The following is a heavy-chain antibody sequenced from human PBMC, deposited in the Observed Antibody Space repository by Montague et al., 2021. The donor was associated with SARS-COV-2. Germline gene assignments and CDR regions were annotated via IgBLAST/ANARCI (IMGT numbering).Heavy chain of an antibody. J-gene: IGHJ4*02. CDR3: ARSYGTTVVTRAFDD. Sequence: PALVKPTQTLTLTCTFSGFSLSTSGMCVSWIRQPPGKALEWLTPIDWDDDKYYITSLKTRLTISKDTSKNQVVLTMTNMDPVDTATYYCARSYGTTVVTRAFDDGSQGTLVTVSS. CDR2: IDWDDDK. CDR1: GFSLSTSGMC. D-gene: IGHD4-23*01. V-gene: IGHV2-70*01.